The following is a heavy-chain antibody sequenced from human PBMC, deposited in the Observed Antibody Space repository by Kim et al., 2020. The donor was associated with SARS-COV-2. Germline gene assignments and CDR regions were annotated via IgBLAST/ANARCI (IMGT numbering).Heavy chain of an antibody. CDR3: ARRGVPNPFDY. CDR1: GFIFNNFA. Sequence: GGSLRLFCAASGFIFNNFAMTWVRQAPGKGLEWLTSTYDGSTYYADSVKGRFTVSRDNLKNMVYLQMNSLRVEDTAVYYCARRGVPNPFDYWGQGTLVTV. V-gene: IGHV3-23*01. D-gene: IGHD2-8*01. J-gene: IGHJ4*02. CDR2: TSTYDGST.